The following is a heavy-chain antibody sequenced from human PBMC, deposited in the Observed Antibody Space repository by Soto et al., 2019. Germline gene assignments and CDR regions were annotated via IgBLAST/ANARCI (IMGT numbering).Heavy chain of an antibody. CDR2: IKSKGSGETR. J-gene: IGHJ4*02. Sequence: EVQLVESGGGLVKPGESLRLSRAASGFTFSNAWMNWVRQAPGNGLEWVGRIKSKGSGETRDYAAPVKGRFSISRDDSTNTLYLQMDSLKTEDTAVYYCTTIYTETTQANDYWGQGTLVTVSS. V-gene: IGHV3-15*07. D-gene: IGHD4-17*01. CDR3: TTIYTETTQANDY. CDR1: GFTFSNAW.